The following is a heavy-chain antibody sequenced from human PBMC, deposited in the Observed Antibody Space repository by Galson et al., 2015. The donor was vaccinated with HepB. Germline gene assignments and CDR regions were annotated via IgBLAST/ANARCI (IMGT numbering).Heavy chain of an antibody. V-gene: IGHV3-7*03. D-gene: IGHD4-17*01. J-gene: IGHJ4*02. CDR2: IKQDGSEK. CDR3: ARGAPYGDYDLDY. Sequence: SLRLSCAASGFTFSSYWMSWVRQAPGKGLEWVANIKQDGSEKYYVGSVKGRFTISRDNAKNSLYLQMNSLRAEDTAVYYCARGAPYGDYDLDYWGQGTLVTVSS. CDR1: GFTFSSYW.